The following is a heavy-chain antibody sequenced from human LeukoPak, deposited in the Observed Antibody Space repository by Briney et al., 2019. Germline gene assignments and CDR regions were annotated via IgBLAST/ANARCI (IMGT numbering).Heavy chain of an antibody. CDR3: ARVPPLTYSSSWYYFDY. D-gene: IGHD6-13*01. Sequence: KTGGSLRLSCAASGFTFSDHYMSWIRQAPGKGLEWVSYISSSSRSIYYADSVKGRFTISRDNSKNTLYLQMNSLRAEDTAVYYCARVPPLTYSSSWYYFDYWGQGTLVTVSS. J-gene: IGHJ4*02. CDR1: GFTFSDHY. CDR2: ISSSSRSI. V-gene: IGHV3-11*01.